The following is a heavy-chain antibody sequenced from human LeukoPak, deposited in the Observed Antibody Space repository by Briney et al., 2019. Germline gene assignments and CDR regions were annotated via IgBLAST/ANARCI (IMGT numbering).Heavy chain of an antibody. CDR3: ARGLVDTGRSRFDY. J-gene: IGHJ4*02. CDR2: IHHSGST. Sequence: SETLSLTCAVSGDSISSGNWWSWVRQPPGKGLEWIGEIHHSGSTNSNPSPKSRVTISVDKPNNQLSLKMTSVTAADTAVYYCARGLVDTGRSRFDYWGQGTLVTVSS. CDR1: GDSISSGNW. D-gene: IGHD5-12*01. V-gene: IGHV4-4*02.